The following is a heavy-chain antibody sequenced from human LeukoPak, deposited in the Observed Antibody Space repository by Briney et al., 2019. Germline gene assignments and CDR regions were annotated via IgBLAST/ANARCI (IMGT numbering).Heavy chain of an antibody. CDR3: ARHRLAAMVTGFDY. J-gene: IGHJ4*02. Sequence: KPGESLRISCRGSGYIFTSYWIGWVRQKPGKGLEWLGIIYPGDSDTIYSPSFQGQVTISADKSISTAYLQWSSLKASDTAMYYCARHRLAAMVTGFDYWGQGTLVTVSS. V-gene: IGHV5-51*01. CDR2: IYPGDSDT. CDR1: GYIFTSYW. D-gene: IGHD5-18*01.